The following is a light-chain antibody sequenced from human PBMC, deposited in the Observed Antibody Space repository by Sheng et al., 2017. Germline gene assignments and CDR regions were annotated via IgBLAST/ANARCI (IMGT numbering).Light chain of an antibody. J-gene: IGLJ2*01. Sequence: QLVLTQAPSASLGASVKLTCTLNSGHNDYAIAWHQQQPGKGPRYLMKINTDGSHTKGDGIPARFLGSKSGAERYLTISSLQSEDEAVYYCQTWGTGIGIFGGGTRLTVL. CDR3: QTWGTGIGI. V-gene: IGLV4-69*01. CDR2: INTDGSH. CDR1: SGHNDYA.